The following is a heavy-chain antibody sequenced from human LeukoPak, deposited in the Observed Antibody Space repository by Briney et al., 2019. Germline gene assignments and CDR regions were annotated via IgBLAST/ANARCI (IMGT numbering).Heavy chain of an antibody. CDR2: IYSGGST. CDR1: GFTVSANY. CDR3: ARSLVRAHYYYMDV. Sequence: PGGSLRLSCAASGFTVSANYMSWVRQAPGKGLEWVSVIYSGGSTYYADSVKGRFTISRDNAKNSLYLQMNSLRAEDTAVYYCARSLVRAHYYYMDVWGKGTTVTVSS. J-gene: IGHJ6*03. V-gene: IGHV3-66*01. D-gene: IGHD3-10*01.